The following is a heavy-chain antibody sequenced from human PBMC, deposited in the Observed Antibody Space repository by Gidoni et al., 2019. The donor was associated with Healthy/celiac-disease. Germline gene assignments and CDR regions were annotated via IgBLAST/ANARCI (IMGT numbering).Heavy chain of an antibody. J-gene: IGHJ3*02. D-gene: IGHD6-19*01. CDR1: GFTCSRYS. CDR2: ISSSSIYI. Sequence: EVQLVESGGGLVEHGGSLRLSCAASGFTCSRYSMTWVRQAPGKGLEWVASISSSSIYIYYADSVKGRFTISRDNAKNSLYLQMNSLRAEDTAVYYCASESAVAVSDAFDIWGQGTMVTVSS. CDR3: ASESAVAVSDAFDI. V-gene: IGHV3-21*01.